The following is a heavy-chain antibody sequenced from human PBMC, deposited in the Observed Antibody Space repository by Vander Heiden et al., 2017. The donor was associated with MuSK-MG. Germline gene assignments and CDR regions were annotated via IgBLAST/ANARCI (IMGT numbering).Heavy chain of an antibody. D-gene: IGHD3-9*01. CDR2: ISYDGSNK. CDR3: ARGAYDILNGTLDY. V-gene: IGHV3-30-3*01. J-gene: IGHJ4*02. CDR1: GFTFSSYA. Sequence: QVQLVESGGGVVQPGSSLRRSCAAFGFTFSSYAMHWVRQAPGKGLEWVAVISYDGSNKYYADSVKGRFTISRDNSKNTLYLQMKRLRAEDTAVYYCARGAYDILNGTLDYWVQGTMVTVYS.